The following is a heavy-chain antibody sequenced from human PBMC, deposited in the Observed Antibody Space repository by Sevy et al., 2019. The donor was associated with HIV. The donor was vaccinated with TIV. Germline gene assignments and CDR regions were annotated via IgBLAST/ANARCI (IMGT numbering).Heavy chain of an antibody. CDR2: IYYSGST. CDR1: GGSVSSGSYY. CDR3: AKDRVWYDSSGYYLI. D-gene: IGHD3-22*01. J-gene: IGHJ4*02. Sequence: SETLSLTCTVSGGSVSSGSYYWSWIRQPPGKGLEWIGYIYYSGSTNYNPSLKSRVTISLDTSKDHFSLKMTSVTTADTAVYYCAKDRVWYDSSGYYLIWGQETLVTVSS. V-gene: IGHV4-61*03.